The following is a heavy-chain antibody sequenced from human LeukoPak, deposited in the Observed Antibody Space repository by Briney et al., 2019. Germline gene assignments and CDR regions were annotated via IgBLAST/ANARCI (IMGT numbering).Heavy chain of an antibody. V-gene: IGHV5-51*01. D-gene: IGHD3-10*02. CDR2: IYPGDSDT. CDR3: ATQAGGMFSAYDY. Sequence: SGESLKISCKGSGYSFTSYWIGWVRQMPGKGLEWMGIIYPGDSDTRYSPSFQGQVTISADKSISTAYPQWSSLKASDTAMYYCATQAGGMFSAYDYWGQGTLVTVSS. J-gene: IGHJ4*02. CDR1: GYSFTSYW.